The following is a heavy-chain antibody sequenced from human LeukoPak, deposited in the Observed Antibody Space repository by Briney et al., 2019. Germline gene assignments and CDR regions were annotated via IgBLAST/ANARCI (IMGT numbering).Heavy chain of an antibody. CDR3: ARASSGYGFHSNY. Sequence: PGGSLRLSCAASGLNFSTYTMNWVRQAPGQGLEWLSYIISSSNSIYYADSVKGRFTISRHNAKNSLYLQMDSLRAEDTAVYYCARASSGYGFHSNYWGQGTLVTVSS. CDR2: IISSSNSI. V-gene: IGHV3-48*01. CDR1: GLNFSTYT. J-gene: IGHJ4*02. D-gene: IGHD3-22*01.